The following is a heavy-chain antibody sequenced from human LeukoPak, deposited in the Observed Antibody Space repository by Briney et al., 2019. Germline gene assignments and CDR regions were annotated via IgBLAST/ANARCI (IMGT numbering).Heavy chain of an antibody. CDR3: ARLPTVTFFDY. Sequence: SETLSLTCTVSGGSISSYYWSWIRQPPGKGLEWIGSIYYGGSTYYNPSLKSRVTISVDTSKNQFSLKLSSVTAADTAVYYCARLPTVTFFDYWGQGTLVTVSS. D-gene: IGHD4-17*01. J-gene: IGHJ4*02. CDR2: IYYGGST. CDR1: GGSISSYY. V-gene: IGHV4-59*05.